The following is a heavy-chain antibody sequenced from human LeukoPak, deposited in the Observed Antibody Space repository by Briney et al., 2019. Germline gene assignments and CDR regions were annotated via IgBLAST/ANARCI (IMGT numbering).Heavy chain of an antibody. CDR2: ISYDGSNK. CDR3: TKRAPAVDAEFFQL. Sequence: GGSLRLSCAASGFTFSNYAMHWVRQAPGKGLEWVAFISYDGSNKYYADSVKGRFTISRDNSKNTLYLQVNSLRAEDTALYYCTKRAPAVDAEFFQLWGQGTLVTVSS. V-gene: IGHV3-30*18. CDR1: GFTFSNYA. J-gene: IGHJ1*01. D-gene: IGHD6-13*01.